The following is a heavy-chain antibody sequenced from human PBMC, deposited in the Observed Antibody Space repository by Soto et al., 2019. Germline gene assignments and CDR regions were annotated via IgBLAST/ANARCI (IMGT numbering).Heavy chain of an antibody. J-gene: IGHJ6*02. CDR1: GYTLTELS. Sequence: GASVKVSCKVSGYTLTELSMHWVRQAPGKGLEWMGGFDPEDGETIYAQKFQGRVTMTEDTSTDTAYMELSSLRSEDTAVYYCARENSYFDWLLLPVYYYGMDVWGQGTTVTVSS. D-gene: IGHD3-9*01. V-gene: IGHV1-24*01. CDR3: ARENSYFDWLLLPVYYYGMDV. CDR2: FDPEDGET.